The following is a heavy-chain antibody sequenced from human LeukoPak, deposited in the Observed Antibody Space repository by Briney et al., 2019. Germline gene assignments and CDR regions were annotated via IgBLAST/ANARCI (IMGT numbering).Heavy chain of an antibody. V-gene: IGHV4-59*01. CDR1: GGSISSYY. J-gene: IGHJ4*02. Sequence: PSETLSLTCTVSGGSISSYYWSWIRQPPGKGLEWIGYIYYSGSTNYNPSLKSRVTISVDTSKNQFSLKLSSVTAADTAVYYCARDYGDGDFDYWGQGTLVTVSS. CDR2: IYYSGST. CDR3: ARDYGDGDFDY. D-gene: IGHD4-17*01.